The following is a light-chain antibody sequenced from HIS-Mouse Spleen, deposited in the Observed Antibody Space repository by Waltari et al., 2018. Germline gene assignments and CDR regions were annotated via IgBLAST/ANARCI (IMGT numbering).Light chain of an antibody. Sequence: QSALTQPASVSGSPGQSITISCTGTSSDVGSYNLVSWYQQHPGKAPKLMIYEGSKRTSGVSNRFSGSKSGNTASLTISGLQAEGEADYYCCSYAGSSTWVFGGGTKLTVL. CDR1: SSDVGSYNL. CDR2: EGS. J-gene: IGLJ3*02. V-gene: IGLV2-23*01. CDR3: CSYAGSSTWV.